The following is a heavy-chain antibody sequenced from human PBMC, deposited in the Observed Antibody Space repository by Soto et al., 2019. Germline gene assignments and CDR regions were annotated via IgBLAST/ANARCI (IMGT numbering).Heavy chain of an antibody. CDR1: GFTFSSYA. J-gene: IGHJ3*02. Sequence: EVQLLESGGGWVQPGGSLRLSCAASGFTFSSYAMSWVRQAPGKGLEWVSAISGSGGSTYYADSVKGRFTISRDNSKNTLYLQMNSLRAEDTAVYYCAKARIGFLGAFDIWGQGTMVTVSS. D-gene: IGHD2-2*03. CDR2: ISGSGGST. V-gene: IGHV3-23*01. CDR3: AKARIGFLGAFDI.